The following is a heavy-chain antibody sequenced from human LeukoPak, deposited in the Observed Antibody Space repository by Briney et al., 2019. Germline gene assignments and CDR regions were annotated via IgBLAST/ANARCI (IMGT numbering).Heavy chain of an antibody. D-gene: IGHD6-13*01. Sequence: SETLSLTCTVSGGSISSYYWSWIRQPPGKGLEWIGYIYYSGSTNYNPSLKSRVTISVDTSKNQFSLKLSSVTAADTAVYYCASVPSEQPTANYWYFDLWGRGTLVTVSS. CDR1: GGSISSYY. CDR3: ASVPSEQPTANYWYFDL. CDR2: IYYSGST. V-gene: IGHV4-59*01. J-gene: IGHJ2*01.